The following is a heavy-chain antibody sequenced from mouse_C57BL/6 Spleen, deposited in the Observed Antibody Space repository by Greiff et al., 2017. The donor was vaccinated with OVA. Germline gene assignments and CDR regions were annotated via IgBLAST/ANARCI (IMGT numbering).Heavy chain of an antibody. J-gene: IGHJ4*01. V-gene: IGHV1-26*01. D-gene: IGHD2-1*01. CDR3: ARSLIYYGNQYYYAMDY. CDR2: INPNNGGT. Sequence: EVQLQQSGPELVKPGASVKISCKASGYTFTDYYMNWVKQSHGKSLEWIGDINPNNGGTSYNQKFKGKATLTVDKSSSTAYMELRSLTSEDSAVYYCARSLIYYGNQYYYAMDYWGQGTSVTVSS. CDR1: GYTFTDYY.